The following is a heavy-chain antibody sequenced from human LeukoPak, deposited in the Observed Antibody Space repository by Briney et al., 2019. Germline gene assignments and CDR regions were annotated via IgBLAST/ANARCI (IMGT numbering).Heavy chain of an antibody. CDR2: IIPIFGTA. Sequence: SVKVSCKASGGTFSSYAISWVRQAPGQGLEWMGGIIPIFGTANYAQKFQGRVTITADKSTSTAYMELSSLRSEDTAVYYCARERGQLSVFDYWGQGTLVTVSS. CDR1: GGTFSSYA. J-gene: IGHJ4*02. CDR3: ARERGQLSVFDY. V-gene: IGHV1-69*06. D-gene: IGHD2-2*01.